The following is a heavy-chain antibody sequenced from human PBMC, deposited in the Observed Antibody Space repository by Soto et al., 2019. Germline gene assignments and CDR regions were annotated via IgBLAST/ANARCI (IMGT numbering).Heavy chain of an antibody. J-gene: IGHJ4*02. CDR1: GYSFSGPNW. CDR2: ILQTGHT. CDR3: ARSPRRVGGKWYLDY. V-gene: IGHV4-4*02. D-gene: IGHD2-15*01. Sequence: QVQLQESGPGLVKPSGTLTLTCAVSGYSFSGPNWWTWVRQPPGKGLEWIGDILQTGHTDYSPSLSSRLTISIDTSKREFSLNLTSVTATDTGVYYCARSPRRVGGKWYLDYWGQGALVTVSS.